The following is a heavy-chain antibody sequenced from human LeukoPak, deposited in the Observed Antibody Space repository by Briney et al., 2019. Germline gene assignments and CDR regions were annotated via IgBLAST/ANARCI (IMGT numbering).Heavy chain of an antibody. J-gene: IGHJ4*02. CDR2: VDPEDGET. CDR3: ATDPLGYYYGSGSYLCDY. V-gene: IGHV1-69-2*01. D-gene: IGHD3-10*01. Sequence: ASVKVSCKASGGTFSSYAISWVRQAPGQGLEWMGRVDPEDGETIYAEKFQGRVTITADTSTDTAYMELSSLRSEDTAVYYCATDPLGYYYGSGSYLCDYWGQGTLVTVSS. CDR1: GGTFSSYA.